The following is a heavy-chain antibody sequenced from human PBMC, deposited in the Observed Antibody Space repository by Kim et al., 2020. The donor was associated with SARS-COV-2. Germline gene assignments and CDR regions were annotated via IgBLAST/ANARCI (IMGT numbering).Heavy chain of an antibody. CDR3: ARSPLVITPYWYFDL. CDR2: IYSGGST. CDR1: GFTVSSNY. J-gene: IGHJ2*01. D-gene: IGHD3-9*01. Sequence: GGSLRLSCAASGFTVSSNYMSWVRQAPGKGLEWVSVIYSGGSTYYADSVKGRFTISRHNSKNTLYLQMNSLRAEDTAVYYCARSPLVITPYWYFDLWGRGTLVTVSS. V-gene: IGHV3-53*04.